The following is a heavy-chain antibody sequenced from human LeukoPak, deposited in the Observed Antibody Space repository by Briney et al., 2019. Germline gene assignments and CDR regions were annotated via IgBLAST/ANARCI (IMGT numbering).Heavy chain of an antibody. D-gene: IGHD5-24*01. V-gene: IGHV4-59*01. CDR1: GDSISDYY. Sequence: SETLSLTCTVSGDSISDYYWSWIRQPLGKGLEWIGEVYYSGSTHYNPFLKSRVTISIETSKNEFSLRLTSVTAADTAVYYCARELDGNGGWFDPWGQGTLVTVSS. CDR3: ARELDGNGGWFDP. J-gene: IGHJ5*02. CDR2: VYYSGST.